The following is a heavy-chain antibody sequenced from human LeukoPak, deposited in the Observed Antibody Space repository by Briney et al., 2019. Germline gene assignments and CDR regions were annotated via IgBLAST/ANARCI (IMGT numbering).Heavy chain of an antibody. D-gene: IGHD3-3*01. CDR3: AKDLAYYDFWSGYSQH. CDR1: GFTFSSYA. Sequence: PGGSLRLSCAASGFTFSSYAMSWVRQAPGKGLEWVSAISGSGGSTYYADSVKGRFTISRDNSKNTLYLQVNSLRAEDTAVYYCAKDLAYYDFWSGYSQHWGQGTLVTVSS. V-gene: IGHV3-23*01. CDR2: ISGSGGST. J-gene: IGHJ1*01.